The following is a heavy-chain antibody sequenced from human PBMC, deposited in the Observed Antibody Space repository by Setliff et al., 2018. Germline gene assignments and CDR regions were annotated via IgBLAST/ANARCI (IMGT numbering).Heavy chain of an antibody. D-gene: IGHD1-7*01. V-gene: IGHV1-69*13. J-gene: IGHJ3*01. Sequence: VASVKVSCKTSEGTFSSSSINWVRQAPGLGLEWMGAIVPVLNTVNYAPNFQGRVTIAADDSTTTVHMELSSLTSADTAVYFCAREPGTYMGNDGFDVWGQGTVVTV. CDR2: IVPVLNTV. CDR3: AREPGTYMGNDGFDV. CDR1: EGTFSSSS.